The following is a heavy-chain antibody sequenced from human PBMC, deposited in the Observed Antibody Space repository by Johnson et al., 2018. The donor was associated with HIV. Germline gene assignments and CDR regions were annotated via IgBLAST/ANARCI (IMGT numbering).Heavy chain of an antibody. CDR2: IYSGGST. J-gene: IGHJ3*02. CDR1: GFTVSSNY. CDR3: ARERGSIQLWLTDAFDI. Sequence: AQLVESGGGLIQPGGSLRLSCAASGFTVSSNYMSWVRQAPGKGLEWVSVIYSGGSTYYADSVKGRFTISRDNSKNTLYLQMNSLRAEDTAVYYCARERGSIQLWLTDAFDIWGQGTMVTVSS. D-gene: IGHD5-18*01. V-gene: IGHV3-53*01.